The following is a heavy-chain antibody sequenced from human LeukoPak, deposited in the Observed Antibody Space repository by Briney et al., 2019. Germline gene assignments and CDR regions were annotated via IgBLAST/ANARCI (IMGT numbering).Heavy chain of an antibody. J-gene: IGHJ4*02. V-gene: IGHV1-8*01. CDR3: ARAGRKYAFDC. CDR1: GYSFTSHD. CDR2: MNPNSGNT. Sequence: ASVKVSCKASGYSFTSHDINWVRQATGQGLEWMGWMNPNSGNTGYAQKFQGRVTMTTDTSMKTAYIELSSLRSEDTAVYYCARAGRKYAFDCWGQGTLVTVSS.